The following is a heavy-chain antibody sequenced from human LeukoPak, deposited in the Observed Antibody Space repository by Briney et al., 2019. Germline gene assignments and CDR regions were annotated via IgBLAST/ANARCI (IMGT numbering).Heavy chain of an antibody. D-gene: IGHD3-10*01. J-gene: IGHJ4*02. CDR2: ISRSDGNT. Sequence: GASVKVSCKTSGYTFTTYCMSWVRQAPGQGLEWMGGISRSDGNTKYAQKVQGRVTMTTDTYTTTAYMEVRSMRSDATAVYYCARDRDRLVQGVTALFDYWGQGTLVTVSS. CDR1: GYTFTTYC. V-gene: IGHV1-18*04. CDR3: ARDRDRLVQGVTALFDY.